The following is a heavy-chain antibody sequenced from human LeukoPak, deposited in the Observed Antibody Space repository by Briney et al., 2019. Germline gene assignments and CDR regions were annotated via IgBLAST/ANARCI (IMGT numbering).Heavy chain of an antibody. CDR2: INPNSGGT. Sequence: GASVTVSFTASGYTFTGYYMHWVRQAPGQGLEWMGWINPNSGGTNYAQKSQGRVTMTRDTSISTAYMELSRLRSDDTAVYYCARSIAAAGTRYYGMDVWGQGTTVTVSS. J-gene: IGHJ6*02. D-gene: IGHD6-13*01. CDR3: ARSIAAAGTRYYGMDV. V-gene: IGHV1-2*02. CDR1: GYTFTGYY.